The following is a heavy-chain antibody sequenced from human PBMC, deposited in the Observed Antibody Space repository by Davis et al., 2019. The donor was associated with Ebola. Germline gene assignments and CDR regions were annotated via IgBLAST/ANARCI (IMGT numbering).Heavy chain of an antibody. CDR2: ISSSSTI. D-gene: IGHD1-26*01. CDR1: GFTFSSYS. CDR3: ARRSSYYNHYGMDV. Sequence: GESLKISCAASGFTFSSYSMNWVRQAPGKVLEWVSYISSSSTIYYADSVKGRFTISRDNSKNSLYLQMNSLRDEDTAVYYCARRSSYYNHYGMDVWGQGTTVTVSS. V-gene: IGHV3-48*02. J-gene: IGHJ6*02.